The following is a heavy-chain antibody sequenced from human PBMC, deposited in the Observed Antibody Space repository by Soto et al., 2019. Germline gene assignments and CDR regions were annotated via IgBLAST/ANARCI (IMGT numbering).Heavy chain of an antibody. CDR2: IKQDGSGE. V-gene: IGHV3-7*01. D-gene: IGHD3-10*01. Sequence: LRLSCAASGFTFSTYWMSWVRQAPGKGLEWVGNIKQDGSGENYVDSVKGRFTISRDNANHSLYLQMNSLGAEDTAVYYCARDRGPPRYLYYGMDVWGQGTTVTVSS. CDR3: ARDRGPPRYLYYGMDV. J-gene: IGHJ6*02. CDR1: GFTFSTYW.